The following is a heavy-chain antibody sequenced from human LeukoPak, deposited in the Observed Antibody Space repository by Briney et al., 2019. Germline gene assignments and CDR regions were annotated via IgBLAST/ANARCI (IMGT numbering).Heavy chain of an antibody. V-gene: IGHV3-21*01. CDR2: TSSGSSWI. D-gene: IGHD2-15*01. J-gene: IGHJ5*01. CDR1: GFTFSDYS. CDR3: ARDIDWLDC. Sequence: PGGSLRLSCAASGFTFSDYSMNWVRQTPGKGLEWVASTSSGSSWIYYADSVRGRFTISRDNAKNSLYLQMNSLRGEDTAVYYCARDIDWLDCWGQGTLVTVSS.